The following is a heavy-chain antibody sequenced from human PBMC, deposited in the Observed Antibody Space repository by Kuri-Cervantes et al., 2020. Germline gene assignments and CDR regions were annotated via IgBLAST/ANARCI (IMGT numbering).Heavy chain of an antibody. J-gene: IGHJ4*02. V-gene: IGHV4-59*12. Sequence: SETLSLTCTFSGGSISSYYWSWIRQPPGKGLEWIGYIYYSGSTYYNPSLKSRVTISVDTSKNQFSLKLSSVTAADTAVYYCARLGSFDYWGQGTLVTVSS. D-gene: IGHD1-26*01. CDR3: ARLGSFDY. CDR2: IYYSGST. CDR1: GGSISSYY.